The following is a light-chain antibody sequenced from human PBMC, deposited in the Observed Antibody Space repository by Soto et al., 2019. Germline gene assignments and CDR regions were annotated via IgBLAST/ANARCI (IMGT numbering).Light chain of an antibody. CDR3: SSHTSGDTRV. Sequence: QSALTQPASVSGSPGQSIAISCTGTSSDVGGYDYVSWYQLHPDKAPKLIIYEVTKRPSGVSNRFSGSKSGNTASLTISGLQPDDEADYYCSSHTSGDTRVFGSGTKVTVL. CDR2: EVT. V-gene: IGLV2-14*01. J-gene: IGLJ1*01. CDR1: SSDVGGYDY.